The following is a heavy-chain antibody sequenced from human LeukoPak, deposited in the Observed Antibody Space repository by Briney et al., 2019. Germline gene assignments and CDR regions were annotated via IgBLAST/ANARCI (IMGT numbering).Heavy chain of an antibody. Sequence: GGSLRLSCAASGFTVSSNYMRWVRQAPGKGLEWVSVIYSGSSTHYADSVKGRFTISRDYSKNTLYLQMNSLRAEDTAVYYCARDIRFGEGYGMDVWGQGTTVTVSS. D-gene: IGHD3-10*01. J-gene: IGHJ6*02. CDR1: GFTVSSNY. CDR2: IYSGSST. CDR3: ARDIRFGEGYGMDV. V-gene: IGHV3-66*01.